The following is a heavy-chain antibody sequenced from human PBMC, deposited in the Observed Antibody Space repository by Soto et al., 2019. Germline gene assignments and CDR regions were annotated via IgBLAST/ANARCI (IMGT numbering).Heavy chain of an antibody. V-gene: IGHV4-39*07. D-gene: IGHD2-2*01. CDR3: ARPRGTTPAVWYFDL. CDR2: IYYSGST. J-gene: IGHJ2*01. Sequence: SETLSLTCTVSGGSITSSSYYWGWIRQPPGKGLEWIGSIYYSGSTDSKPSLKSRVTISMDTSKNQISLSLTSATAADTAVYYCARPRGTTPAVWYFDLWGRGTLVTVSS. CDR1: GGSITSSSYY.